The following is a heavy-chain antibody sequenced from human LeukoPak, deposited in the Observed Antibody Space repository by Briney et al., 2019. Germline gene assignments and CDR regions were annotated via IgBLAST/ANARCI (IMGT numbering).Heavy chain of an antibody. CDR3: ARMASPDY. CDR2: ISYDGSNK. V-gene: IGHV3-30*03. Sequence: PGWSLRLSCAASGFTFSSYCMHWVRQAPGKGLEWVAVISYDGSNKYYADSVKGRFTISRDNSKNTLYLQMNSLRAEDTAVYYCARMASPDYWGQGTLVTVSS. J-gene: IGHJ4*02. CDR1: GFTFSSYC. D-gene: IGHD5-24*01.